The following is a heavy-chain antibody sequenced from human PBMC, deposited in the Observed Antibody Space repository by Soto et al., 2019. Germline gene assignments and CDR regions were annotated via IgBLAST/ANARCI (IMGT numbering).Heavy chain of an antibody. D-gene: IGHD2-15*01. J-gene: IGHJ6*04. CDR3: ARDDVLCDGGRCYGVPLDV. Sequence: PGGSLRLSCAAYGFTFSSYAMSWVRQAPGKGLDWVSGISGTGGSTYYAGSVRGRFTISRDNSKNTLFMQMNSLRAEDTAIYYCARDDVLCDGGRCYGVPLDVWGKGTTVTVSS. CDR1: GFTFSSYA. V-gene: IGHV3-23*01. CDR2: ISGTGGST.